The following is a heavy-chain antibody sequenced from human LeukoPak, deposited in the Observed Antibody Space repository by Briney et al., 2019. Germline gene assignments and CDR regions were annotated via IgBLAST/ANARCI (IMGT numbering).Heavy chain of an antibody. CDR1: GYTFTSYY. D-gene: IGHD3-10*01. CDR3: ARALYYFGSGSYSGYYGMDV. Sequence: ASVKVSCKASGYTFTSYYMHWVRQAPGQGLEWVGIINPSGGSTSYAHNFQGRVSMTRDTSTSTVYMDLSSLRSDDTAVYYCARALYYFGSGSYSGYYGMDVWGQGTTVTVSS. J-gene: IGHJ6*02. V-gene: IGHV1-46*01. CDR2: INPSGGST.